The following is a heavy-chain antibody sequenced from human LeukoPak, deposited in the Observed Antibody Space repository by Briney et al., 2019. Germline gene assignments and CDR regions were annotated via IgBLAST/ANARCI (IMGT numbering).Heavy chain of an antibody. V-gene: IGHV1-69*01. J-gene: IGHJ6*02. CDR2: IIPIFGTA. CDR1: GGTFSSYA. D-gene: IGHD3-3*01. Sequence: ASVKVSCKASGGTFSSYAISWVRRAPGQGLEWMGGIIPIFGTANYAQKFQGRVTITADESTSTAYMELSSLRSEDTAVYYCATLLRFLEWSPNYYYYGMDVWGQGTTVTVSS. CDR3: ATLLRFLEWSPNYYYYGMDV.